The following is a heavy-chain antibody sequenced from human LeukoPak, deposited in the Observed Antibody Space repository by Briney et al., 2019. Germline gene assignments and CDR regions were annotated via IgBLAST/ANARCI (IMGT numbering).Heavy chain of an antibody. CDR3: AKVGGSYYRNYFDY. D-gene: IGHD1-26*01. CDR2: ISGSGGST. J-gene: IGHJ4*02. CDR1: GFTFSSYD. V-gene: IGHV3-23*01. Sequence: SGGSLRLSCAASGFTFSSYDMSWVRQAPGKGLEWVSAISGSGGSTYYADSVKGRFTISRDNSKNTLYLQMNSLRAEDTAVYYCAKVGGSYYRNYFDYWGQGTLVTVSS.